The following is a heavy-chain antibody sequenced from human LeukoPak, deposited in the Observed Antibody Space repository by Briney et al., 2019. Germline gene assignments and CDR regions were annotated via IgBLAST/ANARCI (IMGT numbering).Heavy chain of an antibody. CDR3: AKGQRPTLTYCSSTSCYFFLGAVDY. CDR1: GFTFDDYA. J-gene: IGHJ4*02. CDR2: ISWNSGSI. V-gene: IGHV3-9*01. Sequence: GGSLRLSCAASGFTFDDYAMHWVRQAPGKGLEWVSGISWNSGSIGYADSVKGRFTISRDNAKNSPYLQMNSLRAEDTALYYCAKGQRPTLTYCSSTSCYFFLGAVDYWGQGTLVTVSS. D-gene: IGHD2-2*01.